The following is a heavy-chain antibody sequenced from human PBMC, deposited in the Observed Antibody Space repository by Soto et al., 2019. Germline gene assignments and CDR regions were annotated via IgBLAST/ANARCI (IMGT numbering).Heavy chain of an antibody. CDR1: GGTYSSYA. J-gene: IGHJ4*02. D-gene: IGHD6-19*01. V-gene: IGHV1-69*13. CDR2: IIPIFGTA. CDR3: ACGDSSGWYNFDY. Sequence: SVKVSCKASGGTYSSYAISWVRQAPGQGLEWMGGIIPIFGTANYAQKFQGRVTITADESTSTAYMELSSLRSEDTAVYYCACGDSSGWYNFDYWGQGTLVTVSS.